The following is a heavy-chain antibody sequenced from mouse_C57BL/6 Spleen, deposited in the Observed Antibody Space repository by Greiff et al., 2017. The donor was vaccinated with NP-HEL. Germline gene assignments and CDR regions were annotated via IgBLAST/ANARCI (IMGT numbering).Heavy chain of an antibody. J-gene: IGHJ2*01. CDR2: IWTGGGT. CDR3: ARSPLYDGYSYYFDY. D-gene: IGHD2-3*01. V-gene: IGHV2-9-1*01. CDR1: GFSLTSYA. Sequence: VNVVESGPGLVAPSQSLSITCTVSGFSLTSYAISWVRQPPGKGLEWLGVIWTGGGTNYNSALKSRLSISKDNSKSQVFLKMNSLQTDDTARYYCARSPLYDGYSYYFDYWGQGTTLTVSS.